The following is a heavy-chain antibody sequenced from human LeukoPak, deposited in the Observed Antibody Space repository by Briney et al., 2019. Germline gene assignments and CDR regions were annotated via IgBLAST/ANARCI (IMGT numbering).Heavy chain of an antibody. CDR3: ARGIAAPGYYYYYYMDV. J-gene: IGHJ6*03. D-gene: IGHD6-13*01. Sequence: ASVKVSCKASGYTFTSYGINWVRQATGQGLEWMGWMNPNSGNTGYAQKFQGRVTMTRNTSISTAYMELSSLRSEDTAVYYCARGIAAPGYYYYYYMDVWGKGTTVTISS. CDR1: GYTFTSYG. CDR2: MNPNSGNT. V-gene: IGHV1-8*02.